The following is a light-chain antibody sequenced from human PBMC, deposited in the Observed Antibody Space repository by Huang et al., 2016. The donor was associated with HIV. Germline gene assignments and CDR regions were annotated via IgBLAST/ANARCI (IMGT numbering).Light chain of an antibody. CDR1: QSVRTT. J-gene: IGKJ4*01. Sequence: EIVMTQSPATLSVSPGERATLSCRASQSVRTTLAWYQQKAGQATRLLMYGTSTRGTGVPARFSGNGSGTEFTLTISSLQSEDFAVYYCQQYNNWPPLTFGGGTRVEIK. V-gene: IGKV3-15*01. CDR3: QQYNNWPPLT. CDR2: GTS.